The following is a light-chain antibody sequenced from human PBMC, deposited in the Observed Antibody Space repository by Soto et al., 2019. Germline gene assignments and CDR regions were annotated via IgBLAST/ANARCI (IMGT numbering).Light chain of an antibody. Sequence: GMSHSVGALSVSPGERATLSCRASQNIGNKVGWYQQKPGQAPRLLIYGASTRATGIPVRFSGSGSGTEFTLTITSLQSEDSAVYYCQEYNYWHPITFGGGTKVDIK. CDR3: QEYNYWHPIT. CDR2: GAS. V-gene: IGKV3-15*01. J-gene: IGKJ4*01. CDR1: QNIGNK.